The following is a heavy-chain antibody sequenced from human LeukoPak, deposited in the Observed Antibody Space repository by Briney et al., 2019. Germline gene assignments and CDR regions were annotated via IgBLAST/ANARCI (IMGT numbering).Heavy chain of an antibody. Sequence: GASVKVSCKASGYTFTSYGISWVRQAPGQGLEWMGWISAYNGNTNYAQKLQDRVTMTTDTSTSTAYMELRSLRSDDTAVYYCANVDTAMVFDYWGQGTLVTVSS. J-gene: IGHJ4*02. D-gene: IGHD5-18*01. V-gene: IGHV1-18*01. CDR2: ISAYNGNT. CDR1: GYTFTSYG. CDR3: ANVDTAMVFDY.